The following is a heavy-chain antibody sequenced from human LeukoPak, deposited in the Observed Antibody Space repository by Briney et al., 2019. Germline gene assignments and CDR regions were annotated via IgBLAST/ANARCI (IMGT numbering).Heavy chain of an antibody. V-gene: IGHV3-9*01. CDR2: ISWNSGSI. D-gene: IGHD6-13*01. CDR3: AKEGIAAAGEAFDI. CDR1: GFTFDDYA. Sequence: PGGSLRLSCSASGFTFDDYAMHWVRQAPGKGLEWVSGISWNSGSIGYADSVKGRFTISRDNAKNSLYLQMNSLRAEDTALYYCAKEGIAAAGEAFDIWGQGTMVTVSS. J-gene: IGHJ3*02.